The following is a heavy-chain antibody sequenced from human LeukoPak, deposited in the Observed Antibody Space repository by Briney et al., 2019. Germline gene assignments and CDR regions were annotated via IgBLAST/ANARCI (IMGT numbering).Heavy chain of an antibody. V-gene: IGHV3-43*02. D-gene: IGHD2-8*01. CDR2: ISGDGGTT. J-gene: IGHJ6*02. CDR1: GFSGFTFGDYA. CDR3: ARRSYDSYYSMDV. Sequence: PGGSLRLSCAASGFSGFTFGDYAMHWVRQGPGKGLDWVSFISGDGGTTYYADSVKGRFTISRDNYKNSLYLQMKSLTTEDTALYYCARRSYDSYYSMDVWGPGTTVTVS.